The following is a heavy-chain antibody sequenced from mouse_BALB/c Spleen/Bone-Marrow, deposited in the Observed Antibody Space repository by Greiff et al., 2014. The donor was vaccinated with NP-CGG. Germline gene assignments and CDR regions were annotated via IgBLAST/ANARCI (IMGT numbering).Heavy chain of an antibody. CDR2: IHYSGNT. CDR3: VRETKVVADFDY. D-gene: IGHD1-1*01. Sequence: VQLQQSGPDLVKPSQSLSLTCTVTGYSITSGYGWHWIRQFPGNKLEWMGYIHYSGNTDYDPSLKSRIPITRDTPKNQFFLQLNSVTTEDTATYYCVRETKVVADFDYWGQGTTLTVSS. V-gene: IGHV3-1*02. CDR1: GYSITSGYG. J-gene: IGHJ2*01.